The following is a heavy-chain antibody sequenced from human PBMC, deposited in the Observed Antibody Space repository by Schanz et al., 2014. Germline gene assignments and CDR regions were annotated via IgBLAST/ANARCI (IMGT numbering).Heavy chain of an antibody. J-gene: IGHJ4*02. Sequence: QVQLMESGGGVVQPGGSLRLSCAASGFTFSTYGMHWVRQAPGKGLEWVAVISSDETVTYYVDSVKGRFTISRDNSKNTLDLQMNSLRAEDTAVYYCAKGTSGSYDTNFDYWGQGTLVTVSS. CDR3: AKGTSGSYDTNFDY. D-gene: IGHD1-26*01. CDR2: ISSDETVT. V-gene: IGHV3-30*18. CDR1: GFTFSTYG.